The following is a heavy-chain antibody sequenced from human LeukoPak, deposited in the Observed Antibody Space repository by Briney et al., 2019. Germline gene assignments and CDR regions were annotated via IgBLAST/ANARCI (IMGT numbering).Heavy chain of an antibody. CDR1: GGTFSSCA. CDR3: ARPGGLLEYFQH. Sequence: SVKVSCKACGGTFSSCAISWVRQAPGQGLEWMGGIIPIFGTANYAQKFQGRVTITADESTSTAYMELSSLRSEDTAVYYCARPGGLLEYFQHWGQGTLVTVSS. V-gene: IGHV1-69*01. CDR2: IIPIFGTA. D-gene: IGHD2-21*02. J-gene: IGHJ1*01.